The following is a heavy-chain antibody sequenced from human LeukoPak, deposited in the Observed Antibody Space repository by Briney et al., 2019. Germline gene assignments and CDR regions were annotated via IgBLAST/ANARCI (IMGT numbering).Heavy chain of an antibody. CDR2: INHSGST. J-gene: IGHJ4*02. Sequence: SETLSLTCAVYGGSFSGYYWSWIRQPPGKGLEWIGEINHSGSTNYNPSLKSRVTISVDTSKNQFSLKLSSVTAADTAVYYCARSGYFTSGFDYWGQGTLVTVSS. D-gene: IGHD3-3*01. CDR1: GGSFSGYY. CDR3: ARSGYFTSGFDY. V-gene: IGHV4-34*01.